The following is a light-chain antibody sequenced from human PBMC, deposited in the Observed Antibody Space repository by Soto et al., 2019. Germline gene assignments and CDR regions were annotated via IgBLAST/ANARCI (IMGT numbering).Light chain of an antibody. CDR1: QSISSN. CDR3: QQYNKWPIT. Sequence: EIVMTQSPGTLSVSPGEGATLSCRASQSISSNLAWFQQKPGQAPRLLIYGASTRATGIPARLSGSGSGTEFTLTISSLQSEDFAVYYCQQYNKWPITFGGGTKVEIK. J-gene: IGKJ4*01. CDR2: GAS. V-gene: IGKV3-15*01.